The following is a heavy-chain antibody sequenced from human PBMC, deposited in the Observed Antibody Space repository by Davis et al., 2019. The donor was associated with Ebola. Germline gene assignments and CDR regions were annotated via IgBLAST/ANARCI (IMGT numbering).Heavy chain of an antibody. CDR3: ARDGEYQLLYIHYYGMDV. Sequence: ASVKVSCKASGYTFTSYGISWVRQAPGQGLEWMGWISAYNSNTNYAQKLQGRFTMTTDTSTSTAYMELRSLRSDDTAVYYCARDGEYQLLYIHYYGMDVWGQGTTVTVSS. CDR1: GYTFTSYG. CDR2: ISAYNSNT. J-gene: IGHJ6*02. V-gene: IGHV1-18*01. D-gene: IGHD2-2*02.